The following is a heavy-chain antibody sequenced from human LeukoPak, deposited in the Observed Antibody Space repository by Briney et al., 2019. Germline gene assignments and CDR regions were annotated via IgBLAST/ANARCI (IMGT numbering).Heavy chain of an antibody. CDR1: GYSISSGYY. V-gene: IGHV4-38-2*02. CDR3: AREATTYQGSGTYSPFDD. Sequence: SETLSLTCTVSGYSISSGYYWGWIRQPPGKGLEWIGSIYHSGSTYYNPSLKSRVTISVDTSKNQFSLNLSSLIAADTAVYYCAREATTYQGSGTYSPFDDWGQGTLVTVSS. J-gene: IGHJ4*02. D-gene: IGHD3-10*01. CDR2: IYHSGST.